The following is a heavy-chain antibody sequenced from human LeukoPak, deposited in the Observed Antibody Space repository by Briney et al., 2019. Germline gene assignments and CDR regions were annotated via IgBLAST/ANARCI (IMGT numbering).Heavy chain of an antibody. V-gene: IGHV1-2*02. CDR3: AIDFSGYDSTFDY. CDR1: GYTFTGYY. CDR2: INPDSGGT. Sequence: ASVKVSCKASGYTFTGYYMHWVRQAPGQGLEWMGWINPDSGGTNYAQKFQGRVTMTRDTSISTAYMELSRLRSDDTAAYYCAIDFSGYDSTFDYWGQGTLVTVSS. D-gene: IGHD5-12*01. J-gene: IGHJ4*02.